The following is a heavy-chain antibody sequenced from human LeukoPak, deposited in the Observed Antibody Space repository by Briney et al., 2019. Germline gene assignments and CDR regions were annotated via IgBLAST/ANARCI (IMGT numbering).Heavy chain of an antibody. V-gene: IGHV4-34*01. J-gene: IGHJ4*02. CDR1: GGSFSGYY. Sequence: SETLSLTCAVYGGSFSGYYWSWIRQPPGKGLEWIGEINHSGSTNYNPPLKSRVTISVDTSKNQFSLKLSSVTAADTAVYYCADSSSSSNFDYWGQGTLVTVSS. D-gene: IGHD6-6*01. CDR3: ADSSSSSNFDY. CDR2: INHSGST.